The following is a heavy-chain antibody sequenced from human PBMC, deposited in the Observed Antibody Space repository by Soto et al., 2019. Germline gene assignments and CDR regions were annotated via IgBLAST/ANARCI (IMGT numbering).Heavy chain of an antibody. CDR3: AREILNGTTLGPYYYYYYYMDV. Sequence: GGSLRLSCAASGFTFSDYYMSWIRQAPGKGLEWVSYISSSGSTIYYADSVKGRFTISRDNAKNSLYLQMNSLRAEDTAVYYCAREILNGTTLGPYYYYYYYMDVWGKGTTVTVSS. J-gene: IGHJ6*03. CDR2: ISSSGSTI. D-gene: IGHD1-7*01. V-gene: IGHV3-11*01. CDR1: GFTFSDYY.